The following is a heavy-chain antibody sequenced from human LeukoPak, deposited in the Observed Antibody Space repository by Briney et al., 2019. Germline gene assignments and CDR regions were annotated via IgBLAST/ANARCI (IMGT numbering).Heavy chain of an antibody. Sequence: ASVRVSCKTSGYTFSNFGINWVRQARGQGLEWMAWIIGNNDNPNYGQKFQGRFTVTTDSSTSTAYMELRNLRSDDTAVYYCARDGTSTDDYWGQGTLVTVSS. V-gene: IGHV1-18*01. J-gene: IGHJ4*02. CDR3: ARDGTSTDDY. CDR1: GYTFSNFG. CDR2: IIGNNDNP. D-gene: IGHD2-2*01.